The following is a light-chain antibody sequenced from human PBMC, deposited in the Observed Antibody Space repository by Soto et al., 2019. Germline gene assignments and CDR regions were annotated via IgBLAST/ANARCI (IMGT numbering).Light chain of an antibody. J-gene: IGKJ1*01. CDR3: QQYGSSGT. Sequence: EIVMTQSPATLSVSPGETVTLSCRASQSVSSSYLAWYQQKPGQAPRLLIYGASNRATGIPDRFSGSGSGTDFTLTISRLEPEDFAVYYCQQYGSSGTFGQGTKVDIK. CDR2: GAS. V-gene: IGKV3-20*01. CDR1: QSVSSSY.